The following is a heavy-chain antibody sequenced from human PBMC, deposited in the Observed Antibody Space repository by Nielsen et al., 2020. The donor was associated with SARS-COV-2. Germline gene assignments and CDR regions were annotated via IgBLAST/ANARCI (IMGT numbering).Heavy chain of an antibody. CDR3: TTDPMGPYDTWSGPLPL. CDR2: IKRKSDGGTT. CDR1: EFTFSNAW. J-gene: IGHJ4*02. Sequence: GESLKISCATSEFTFSNAWMTWVRQAPGKGLEWVGHIKRKSDGGTTNYAAPVKGRFTISRDDSKNTLYLQMNNLKPEDTAVYYCTTDPMGPYDTWSGPLPLWGQGTLVTVSS. V-gene: IGHV3-15*01. D-gene: IGHD3-3*01.